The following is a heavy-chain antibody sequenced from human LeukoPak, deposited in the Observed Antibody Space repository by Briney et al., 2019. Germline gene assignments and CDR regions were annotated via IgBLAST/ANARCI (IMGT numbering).Heavy chain of an antibody. CDR2: IIPIFGTA. V-gene: IGHV1-69*05. D-gene: IGHD1-26*01. CDR1: GGTFSSYA. CDR3: ARWDRNVNAFDI. Sequence: SVKVSCKASGGTFSSYAISWVRQAPGQGLEWMGGIIPIFGTANYAQKFQGRVTITTDESTSTAYMELSSLRSEDTAVYYCARWDRNVNAFDIWGQGTMVTVSS. J-gene: IGHJ3*02.